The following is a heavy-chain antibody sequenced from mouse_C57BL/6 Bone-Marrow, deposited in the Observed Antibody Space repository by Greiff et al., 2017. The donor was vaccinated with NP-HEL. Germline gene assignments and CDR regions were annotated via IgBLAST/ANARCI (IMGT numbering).Heavy chain of an antibody. CDR3: ARWITTAPGGYFDY. CDR1: GYTFTSYW. Sequence: QVQLQQPGAELVRPGSSVKLSCKASGYTFTSYWMDWVKQRPGQGLEWIGNIYPSDSETHYNQKFKDKATLTVDKSSSTAYMQLSSLTSEDSAVYYCARWITTAPGGYFDYWGQGTTLTVSS. V-gene: IGHV1-61*01. CDR2: IYPSDSET. D-gene: IGHD1-2*01. J-gene: IGHJ2*01.